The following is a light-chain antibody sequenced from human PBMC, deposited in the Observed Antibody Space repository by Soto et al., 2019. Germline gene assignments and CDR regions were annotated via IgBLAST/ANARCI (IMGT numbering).Light chain of an antibody. CDR2: EDN. CDR3: QSYDAINWV. Sequence: NFMLTQPHSVSESSGTTVSISCTRNSGSFATNCVQYFLQRPGSDPSTVIYEDNQRPSGVPDRFSGSIDSSANSASLSISGLKTEGEADYLFQSYDAINWVFGGGTKLTVL. V-gene: IGLV6-57*04. J-gene: IGLJ3*02. CDR1: SGSFATNC.